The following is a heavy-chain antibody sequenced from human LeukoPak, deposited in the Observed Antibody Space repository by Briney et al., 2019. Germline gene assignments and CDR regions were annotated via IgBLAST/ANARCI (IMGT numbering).Heavy chain of an antibody. CDR1: GGSISSSSYY. CDR3: TRGVVTPPKRAFDI. Sequence: SETLSLTCTVSGGSISSSSYYWSWIRQPPGKGLEWIGYIYYSGSTNYNPSLKSRVTISVDTSKNQFSLKLSSVTAADTAVYYCTRGVVTPPKRAFDIWGQGTMVTVSS. D-gene: IGHD2-21*02. V-gene: IGHV4-61*05. J-gene: IGHJ3*02. CDR2: IYYSGST.